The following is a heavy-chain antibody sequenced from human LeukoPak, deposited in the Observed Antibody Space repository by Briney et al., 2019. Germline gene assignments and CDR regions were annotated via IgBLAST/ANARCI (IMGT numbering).Heavy chain of an antibody. CDR3: ARQGNDFWSFDI. V-gene: IGHV4-59*08. J-gene: IGHJ3*02. CDR1: GGSISTYY. Sequence: SETLSLTCSVSGGSISTYYWNWIRQPPGKGLEWIGYIYYSGSTNYNPSLKSRVTISVDTSKNQCSLKLSSVTAADTAVYCCARQGNDFWSFDIWGQGTMVTVSS. D-gene: IGHD3-3*01. CDR2: IYYSGST.